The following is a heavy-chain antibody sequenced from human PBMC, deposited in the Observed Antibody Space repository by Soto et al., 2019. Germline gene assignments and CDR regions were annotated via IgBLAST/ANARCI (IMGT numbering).Heavy chain of an antibody. J-gene: IGHJ5*02. Sequence: QMLSVTCVASGDTSSSGAYFAACLRQPPGKGLEWVGYIYHSGSTYYNPSLKSRVTISVDRSKNRFSLNLNSVTAADTAVYYCARANRPITMTYLNWFDPWGQG. V-gene: IGHV4-30-2*01. D-gene: IGHD3-22*01. CDR2: IYHSGST. CDR3: ARANRPITMTYLNWFDP. CDR1: GDTSSSGAYF.